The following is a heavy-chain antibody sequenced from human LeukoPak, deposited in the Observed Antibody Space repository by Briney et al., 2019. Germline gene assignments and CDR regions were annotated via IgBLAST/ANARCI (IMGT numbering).Heavy chain of an antibody. V-gene: IGHV4-59*08. Sequence: PSETLSLTCTVSGGSISSYYWSWIRQPPGKGLEWIGYIYYSGSTNYNPSLKSRVTISVDTSKNQFSLKLSSVTAADTAVYYCARRVVGDYSSDYWGQGTLVTVSS. CDR2: IYYSGST. J-gene: IGHJ4*02. CDR1: GGSISSYY. D-gene: IGHD4-17*01. CDR3: ARRVVGDYSSDY.